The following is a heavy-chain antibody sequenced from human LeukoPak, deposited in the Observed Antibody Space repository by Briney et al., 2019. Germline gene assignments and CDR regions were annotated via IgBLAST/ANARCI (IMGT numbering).Heavy chain of an antibody. CDR1: GFTFSDYW. V-gene: IGHV3-7*01. D-gene: IGHD3/OR15-3a*01. CDR3: ARDSEFFDWSAFDC. J-gene: IGHJ4*02. CDR2: IKQDGSKT. Sequence: GGSLRLSCAASGFTFSDYWMSCVRQAPGKGLEWVANIKQDGSKTYYVDSVKGRFIISRDNVENSLSLQMNSLRADDTAVYYCARDSEFFDWSAFDCWGQGTLVTVSS.